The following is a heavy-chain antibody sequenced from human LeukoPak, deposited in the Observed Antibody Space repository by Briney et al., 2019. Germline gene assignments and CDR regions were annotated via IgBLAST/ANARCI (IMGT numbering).Heavy chain of an antibody. CDR1: GGSISSSSSYY. V-gene: IGHV4-61*02. D-gene: IGHD2-15*01. J-gene: IGHJ3*02. CDR2: IYTSGST. Sequence: SETLSLTCTVSGGSISSSSSYYWGLIRQPAGKGLEWIGRIYTSGSTNYNPSLKSRVTMSVDTSKNQFSLKLSSVTAADTAVYYCAREVPRYCSGGSCLRNAFDIWGQGTMVTVSS. CDR3: AREVPRYCSGGSCLRNAFDI.